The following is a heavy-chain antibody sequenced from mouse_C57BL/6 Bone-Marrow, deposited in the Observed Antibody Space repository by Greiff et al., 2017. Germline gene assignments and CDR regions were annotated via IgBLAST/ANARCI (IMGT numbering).Heavy chain of an antibody. J-gene: IGHJ1*03. CDR2: IYPRDGST. CDR1: GYTFTSYD. D-gene: IGHD1-1*01. Sequence: VQRVESGPELVKPGASVKLSCKASGYTFTSYDINWVKQRPGQGLEWIGWIYPRDGSTKYNEKFKGKATLTVDTAYSTAYMELHSLTSDDSAVYCGARVEFYGSSGYWYFDVWVTGTAVTVSS. V-gene: IGHV1-85*01. CDR3: ARVEFYGSSGYWYFDV.